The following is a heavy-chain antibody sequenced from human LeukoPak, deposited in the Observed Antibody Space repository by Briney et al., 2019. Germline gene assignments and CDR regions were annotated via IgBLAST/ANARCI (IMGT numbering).Heavy chain of an antibody. Sequence: SQTLSLTCTVSGGSISSGGYYWSWIRQPPGKGLEWIGYIYHSGSTYYNPSLKSRVTISVDRSKNQFSLKLSSVTAADTAVYYCARDRGSSSDFDYWGQGTLVTVSS. CDR3: ARDRGSSSDFDY. J-gene: IGHJ4*02. D-gene: IGHD6-6*01. CDR2: IYHSGST. V-gene: IGHV4-30-2*01. CDR1: GGSISSGGYY.